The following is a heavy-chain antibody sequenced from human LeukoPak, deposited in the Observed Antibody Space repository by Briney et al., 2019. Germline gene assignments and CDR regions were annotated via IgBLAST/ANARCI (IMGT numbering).Heavy chain of an antibody. CDR2: ISGSGGSI. J-gene: IGHJ5*02. Sequence: GSLLLSCAASGFTFSDYAMTWVRQAPGKGLEWVSSISGSGGSILYADSGKGRFTISRDNSRNTLYVQMNSLRAEDTAVYYCANLYVWGNYRAPSAWGQGTLVTVSS. CDR3: ANLYVWGNYRAPSA. V-gene: IGHV3-23*01. CDR1: GFTFSDYA. D-gene: IGHD3-16*02.